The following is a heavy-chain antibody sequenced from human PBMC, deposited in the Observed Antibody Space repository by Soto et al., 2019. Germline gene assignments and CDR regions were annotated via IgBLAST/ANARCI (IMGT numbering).Heavy chain of an antibody. CDR3: ARGSVYCSSTSCPVDY. Sequence: SETLSLTCTVSGGSISSGGYYWSWLRQHPGKGLEWIGYIYYSGSTYYNPSLKSRFTISVDTSKNQFSLKLSSVTAADTAVYYCARGSVYCSSTSCPVDYWGQGTLVTVSS. D-gene: IGHD2-2*01. J-gene: IGHJ4*02. V-gene: IGHV4-31*03. CDR1: GGSISSGGYY. CDR2: IYYSGST.